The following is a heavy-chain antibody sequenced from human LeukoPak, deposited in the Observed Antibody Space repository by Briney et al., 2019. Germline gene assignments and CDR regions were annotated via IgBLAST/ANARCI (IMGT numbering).Heavy chain of an antibody. J-gene: IGHJ4*02. D-gene: IGHD6-19*01. CDR3: ARQMAVAGDFDY. Sequence: SETLSLTCTVSGGSISSYYWSWIRQPPGKGLEWIASIFYTGSSSYNPSLKTRVTISVDTPKNQLFLKLSSVTAADTAVYYCARQMAVAGDFDYWGQGTLVTVSS. V-gene: IGHV4-59*08. CDR2: IFYTGSS. CDR1: GGSISSYY.